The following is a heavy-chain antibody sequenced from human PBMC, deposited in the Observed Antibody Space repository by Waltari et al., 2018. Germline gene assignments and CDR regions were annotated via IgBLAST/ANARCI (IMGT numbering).Heavy chain of an antibody. V-gene: IGHV1-69*01. CDR3: ATYDSSGYYGGDFDY. Sequence: QVQLVQSGAEVKKPGSSVTVSCKASGGTFSSYAFRWVRQAPGQGLEWMGGIIPIFGTANYAQKFQGRVTITADESTSTAYMELSSLRSEDTAVYYCATYDSSGYYGGDFDYWGQGTLVTVSS. D-gene: IGHD3-22*01. J-gene: IGHJ4*02. CDR2: IIPIFGTA. CDR1: GGTFSSYA.